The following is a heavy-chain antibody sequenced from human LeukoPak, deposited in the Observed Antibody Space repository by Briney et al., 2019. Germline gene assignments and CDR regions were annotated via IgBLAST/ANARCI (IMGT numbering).Heavy chain of an antibody. D-gene: IGHD3/OR15-3a*01. CDR3: ATAPFGTSDYTDV. CDR2: ISPTGTT. Sequence: GGSLRLSCVASGFSFRYYSLNWVRQSPGKGLEWVAHISPTGTTHYADSVKGRFTISRDNVRNSLSLQMRSRRSGDTAVYFCATAPFGTSDYTDVWGRGTTVTVSS. V-gene: IGHV3-69-1*01. CDR1: GFSFRYYS. J-gene: IGHJ6*03.